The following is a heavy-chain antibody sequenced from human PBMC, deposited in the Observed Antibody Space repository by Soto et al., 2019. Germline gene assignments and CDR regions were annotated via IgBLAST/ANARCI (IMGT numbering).Heavy chain of an antibody. D-gene: IGHD1-1*01. V-gene: IGHV3-33*01. CDR2: IWYDGSNK. J-gene: IGHJ5*02. CDR3: ARDRLRQLLHWFDP. CDR1: GFTFNSYG. Sequence: GGSLRLSCAASGFTFNSYGMHWVRQAPGKGLEWVAVIWYDGSNKYYADSVKGRFTISRDNSKNTLYLQMNSLRAEDTAVYYCARDRLRQLLHWFDPWGQGTLVTVSS.